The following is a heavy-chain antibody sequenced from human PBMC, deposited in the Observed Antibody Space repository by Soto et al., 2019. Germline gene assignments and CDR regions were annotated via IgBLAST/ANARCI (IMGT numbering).Heavy chain of an antibody. J-gene: IGHJ2*01. CDR1: GFTFNNYW. Sequence: EVQLVESGGGLVQPGGSLELSCAASGFTFNNYWMNWVRQAPGKGLEWVANIKEDGSEKFFVDSVRGRFTISRDNAKNSLYLQMNSLRAEDTAVYYCAKTPANSNWDGGCFDLWGRGTLVTVSS. V-gene: IGHV3-7*03. D-gene: IGHD1-1*01. CDR2: IKEDGSEK. CDR3: AKTPANSNWDGGCFDL.